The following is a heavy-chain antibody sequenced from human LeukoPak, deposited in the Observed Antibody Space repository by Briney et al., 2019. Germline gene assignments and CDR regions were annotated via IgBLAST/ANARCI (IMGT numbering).Heavy chain of an antibody. D-gene: IGHD3-9*01. CDR3: VKGQQFILTGYYFDY. Sequence: GGSLRLSCSASGFTFNSYAMHWVRQAPGKGLEYVSVISSNGDTTYYAVSLKGRFNISRDNSKSTLYLQMSSLRPEDTAVYYCVKGQQFILTGYYFDYWGQGTLVTVSS. CDR1: GFTFNSYA. CDR2: ISSNGDTT. J-gene: IGHJ4*02. V-gene: IGHV3-64D*09.